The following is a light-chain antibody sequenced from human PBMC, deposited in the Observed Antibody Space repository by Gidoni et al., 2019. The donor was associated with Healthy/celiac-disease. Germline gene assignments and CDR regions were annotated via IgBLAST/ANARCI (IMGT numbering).Light chain of an antibody. CDR2: QDS. Sequence: SYELTQPPSVSVSPGQTVSITCSGDKLGDKYACLYQQKPGQSPVLVIYQDSKRPSGLPERFSGSNSGNTATLTISGTQAMDEADYYCQAWDSSTHYVFGTGTKVTVL. CDR1: KLGDKY. V-gene: IGLV3-1*01. J-gene: IGLJ1*01. CDR3: QAWDSSTHYV.